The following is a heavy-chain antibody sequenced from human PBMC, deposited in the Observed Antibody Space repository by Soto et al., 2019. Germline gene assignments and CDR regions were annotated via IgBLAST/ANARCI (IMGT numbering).Heavy chain of an antibody. V-gene: IGHV3-33*01. Sequence: GGSLRLSCAASGFTFSSYGIHWVRQAPGKGLEWVAVIWYDGSNKYYADSVKGRFTISRDNSKNTLYLQMNSLRAEDTAVYYCARAASQPNRYGSGSSHWYYFDYWGQGTLVTVSS. J-gene: IGHJ4*02. CDR3: ARAASQPNRYGSGSSHWYYFDY. D-gene: IGHD3-10*01. CDR1: GFTFSSYG. CDR2: IWYDGSNK.